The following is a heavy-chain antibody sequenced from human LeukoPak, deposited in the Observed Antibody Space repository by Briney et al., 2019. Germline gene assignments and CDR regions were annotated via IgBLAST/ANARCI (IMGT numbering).Heavy chain of an antibody. V-gene: IGHV3-30*18. D-gene: IGHD5-18*01. CDR1: GFTFSSYG. CDR3: AKNVDTAMAPPYYYYYYGMDV. J-gene: IGHJ6*02. Sequence: GGSLRLSCAASGFTFSSYGMHWVRQAPGKGLECVAVISYDGSNKYYADSVKGRFTISRDNSKNTLYLQMNSLRAEDTAVYYCAKNVDTAMAPPYYYYYYGMDVWGQGTTVTVSS. CDR2: ISYDGSNK.